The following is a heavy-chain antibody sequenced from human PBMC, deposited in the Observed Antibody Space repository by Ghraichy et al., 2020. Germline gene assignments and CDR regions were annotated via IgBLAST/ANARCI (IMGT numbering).Heavy chain of an antibody. V-gene: IGHV4-4*07. CDR1: GGSISSYY. CDR3: ARVGGSSNYGMDV. D-gene: IGHD1-26*01. Sequence: SCTVSGGSISSYYWSWIRQPAGKGLEWIGRIYTSGSTNYNPSLKSRVTMSVDTSKNQFSLKLSSVTAADTAVYYCARVGGSSNYGMDVWGQGTTVTVSS. J-gene: IGHJ6*02. CDR2: IYTSGST.